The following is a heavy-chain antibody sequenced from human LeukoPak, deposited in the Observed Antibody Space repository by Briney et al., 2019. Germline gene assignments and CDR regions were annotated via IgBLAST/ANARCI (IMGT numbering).Heavy chain of an antibody. V-gene: IGHV3-30*18. D-gene: IGHD6-13*01. Sequence: PGGSLRLSCAASGFTVSSSGMHWVRQAPGKGLEWVAVMSSDGSNEYYADSVKGRFTTSRDNSKNTVYLQMNTLRAEDTAVYYCAKAVSSWYLDYWGQGTLVTVSS. CDR1: GFTVSSSG. CDR2: MSSDGSNE. CDR3: AKAVSSWYLDY. J-gene: IGHJ4*02.